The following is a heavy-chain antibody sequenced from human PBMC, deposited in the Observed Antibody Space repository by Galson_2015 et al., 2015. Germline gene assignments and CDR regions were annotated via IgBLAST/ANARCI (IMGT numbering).Heavy chain of an antibody. CDR1: GYTFTSYY. CDR2: INPSGGST. Sequence: SVKVSCKASGYTFTSYYMHWVRQAPGQGLEWMGIINPSGGSTSYAQKFQGRVTMTRDTSTSTVYMELSSLRSEDTAVYYCARDVPDILTGYYNYYYYMDVWGKGTTVTVSS. J-gene: IGHJ6*03. V-gene: IGHV1-46*01. CDR3: ARDVPDILTGYYNYYYYMDV. D-gene: IGHD3-9*01.